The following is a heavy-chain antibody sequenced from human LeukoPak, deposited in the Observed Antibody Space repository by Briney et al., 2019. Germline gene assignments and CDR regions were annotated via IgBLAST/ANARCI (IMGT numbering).Heavy chain of an antibody. Sequence: GASVNVSCKASGYTFTGYYMHWVRQAPGQGPEWMGWINPNSGGTNYAQKFQGRVTMTRDTSISTAYMELSRLRSDDTAVYYCAREKGYSYGYHAYGGNNWYFDLWGRGTLVTVSS. CDR3: AREKGYSYGYHAYGGNNWYFDL. V-gene: IGHV1-2*02. J-gene: IGHJ2*01. D-gene: IGHD5-18*01. CDR1: GYTFTGYY. CDR2: INPNSGGT.